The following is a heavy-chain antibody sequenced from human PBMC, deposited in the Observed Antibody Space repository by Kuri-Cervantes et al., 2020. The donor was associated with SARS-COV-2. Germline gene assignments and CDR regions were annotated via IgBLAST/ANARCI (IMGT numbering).Heavy chain of an antibody. CDR1: GFTFSDSY. D-gene: IGHD6-13*01. Sequence: GESLRLPCAASGFTFSDSYMSWVRQAPGKGLEWVSAISGSGGSTYYADSVKGRFTISRDNSKNTLYLQMNSLRAEDTAVYYCANWRRRIAAAGPFDYWGQGTLVTVSS. J-gene: IGHJ4*02. CDR3: ANWRRRIAAAGPFDY. CDR2: ISGSGGST. V-gene: IGHV3-23*01.